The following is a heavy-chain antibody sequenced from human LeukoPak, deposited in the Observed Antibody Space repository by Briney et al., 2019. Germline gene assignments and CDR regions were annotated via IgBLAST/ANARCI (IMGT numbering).Heavy chain of an antibody. Sequence: SLKASCKASGDAFSDYYVHGVRQPPKQGLEWMGWINPNAGGTNYAQKFQDRVTMAWDTSITTTYMELSRLTSDDTAVYYCARAHTTGWYWGQGTQVTVSS. CDR2: INPNAGGT. CDR3: ARAHTTGWY. V-gene: IGHV1-2*02. J-gene: IGHJ4*02. CDR1: GDAFSDYY. D-gene: IGHD6-19*01.